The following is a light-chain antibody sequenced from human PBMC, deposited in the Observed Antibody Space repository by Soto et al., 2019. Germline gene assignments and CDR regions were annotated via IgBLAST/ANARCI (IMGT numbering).Light chain of an antibody. Sequence: EIVLTQSPGTLSLSPGERATLSCRASQSVSSSLAWYQQKPGQAPRLLISGASSRAAGIPDRFSGSGSGTDFTLTISRLEPEDFALYYCQPYGSSPITVGQGTRLDIK. CDR2: GAS. CDR1: QSVSSS. J-gene: IGKJ5*01. CDR3: QPYGSSPIT. V-gene: IGKV3-20*01.